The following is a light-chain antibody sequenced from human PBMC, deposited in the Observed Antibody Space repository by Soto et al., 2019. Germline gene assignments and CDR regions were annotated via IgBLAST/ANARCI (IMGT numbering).Light chain of an antibody. J-gene: IGKJ2*01. CDR2: KAS. Sequence: DVVVTQSPLSLPVTPGQPASISCRSSQNLVSSDGSTCLHWFQQRPGQTPRRLISKASNRESGVPDRLMGSGSGTDFTLKISRVEAEDVGIYYCMQYIQWPHTFGQGTKLEIK. CDR3: MQYIQWPHT. CDR1: QNLVSSDGSTC. V-gene: IGKV2-30*01.